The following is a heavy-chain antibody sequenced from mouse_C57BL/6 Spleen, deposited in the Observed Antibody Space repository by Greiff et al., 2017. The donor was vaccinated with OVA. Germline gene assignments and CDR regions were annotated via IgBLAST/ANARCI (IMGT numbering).Heavy chain of an antibody. J-gene: IGHJ3*01. V-gene: IGHV2-2*01. CDR2: IWSGGST. Sequence: QVQLKESGPGLVQPSQSLSITCTVSGFSLTSYGVHWVRQSPGKGLEWLGVIWSGGSTDYNAAFISRLSISKDNSKSQVFFKMNSLQADDTAIYYCASFYGYDAWFAYWGQGTLVTVSA. CDR3: ASFYGYDAWFAY. D-gene: IGHD2-2*01. CDR1: GFSLTSYG.